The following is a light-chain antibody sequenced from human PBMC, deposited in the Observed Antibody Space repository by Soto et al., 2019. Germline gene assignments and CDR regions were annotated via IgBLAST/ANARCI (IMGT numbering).Light chain of an antibody. J-gene: IGLJ2*01. CDR2: EVS. Sequence: QSALTQPASVSGSPGQSITISCTGTASDVGAYNYVSWYQQPPGKAPKLIIYEVSNRPSGVSNRFSGSKSGNTASLTISGLQVEDEGDYYCSSYTTGSTRVVFGGGTQLTVL. CDR1: ASDVGAYNY. CDR3: SSYTTGSTRVV. V-gene: IGLV2-14*01.